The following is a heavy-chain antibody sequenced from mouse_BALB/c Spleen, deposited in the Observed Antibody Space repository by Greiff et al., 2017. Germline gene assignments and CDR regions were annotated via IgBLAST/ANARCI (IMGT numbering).Heavy chain of an antibody. CDR3: ARYGNYAMDY. V-gene: IGHV2-9*02. J-gene: IGHJ4*01. D-gene: IGHD2-10*02. Sequence: VKVVESGPGLVAPSQSLSITCTVSGFSLTSYGVHWVRQPPGKGLEWLGVIWAGGSTNYNSALMSRLSISKDNSKSQVFLKMNSLQTDDTAMYYCARYGNYAMDYWGQGTSVTVSS. CDR2: IWAGGST. CDR1: GFSLTSYG.